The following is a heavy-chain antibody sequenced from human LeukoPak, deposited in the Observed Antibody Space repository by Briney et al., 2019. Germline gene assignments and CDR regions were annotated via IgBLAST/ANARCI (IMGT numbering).Heavy chain of an antibody. CDR1: GFTISSYG. CDR3: AKDRLRGYSYGLSDY. V-gene: IGHV3-33*06. J-gene: IGHJ4*02. CDR2: IWYDGSNK. D-gene: IGHD5-18*01. Sequence: GGSLRLSCAASGFTISSYGMHWVRQAPGKGLEWVAVIWYDGSNKYYADSVKGRFTISRDNSKNTLYLQMNSLRAEDTAVYYCAKDRLRGYSYGLSDYWGQGTLVTVSS.